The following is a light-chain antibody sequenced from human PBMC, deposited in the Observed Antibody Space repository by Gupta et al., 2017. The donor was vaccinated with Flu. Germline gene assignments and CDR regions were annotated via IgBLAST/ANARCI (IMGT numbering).Light chain of an antibody. CDR2: GKN. J-gene: IGLJ2*01. Sequence: SSDLTQAPAVSVALGQTVRITCHGDSLRSYYASWCQQKPGQAPVLVIYGKNNRPSGTPDRFSGSSSGDTTSLTITGAQTEDEADYYCNSRDNSGNHLVVFGGGTKLTVL. CDR1: SLRSYY. V-gene: IGLV3-19*01. CDR3: NSRDNSGNHLVV.